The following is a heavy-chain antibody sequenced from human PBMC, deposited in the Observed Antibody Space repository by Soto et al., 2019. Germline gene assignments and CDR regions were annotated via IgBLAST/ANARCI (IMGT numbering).Heavy chain of an antibody. D-gene: IGHD1-7*01. Sequence: PSETLSLTCTVPGGSISSYYWSWIRQPPGKGLEWIGYIYYSGSTNYNPSLKSRVTISVDTSKNQFSLKLSSVTAADTAVYYCARVPGTTPYYYYGMDVWGQGTTVTVSS. CDR3: ARVPGTTPYYYYGMDV. CDR1: GGSISSYY. V-gene: IGHV4-59*01. J-gene: IGHJ6*02. CDR2: IYYSGST.